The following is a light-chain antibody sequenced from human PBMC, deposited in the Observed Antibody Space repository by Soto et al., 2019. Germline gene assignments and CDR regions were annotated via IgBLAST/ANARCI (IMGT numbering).Light chain of an antibody. Sequence: DIQMTQSPSSLSASVGDRVIITCRASQSISTYLNWYQQKPGKAPQFLIYAASSLQSGVPSRFSGSGSGTDFTLIISSLQPEDFATYYCLQSYNSPWTFGPGTKVDTK. CDR2: AAS. V-gene: IGKV1-39*01. CDR1: QSISTY. CDR3: LQSYNSPWT. J-gene: IGKJ1*01.